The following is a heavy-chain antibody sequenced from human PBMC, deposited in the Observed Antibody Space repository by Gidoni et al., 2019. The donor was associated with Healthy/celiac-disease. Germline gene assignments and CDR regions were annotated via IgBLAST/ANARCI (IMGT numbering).Heavy chain of an antibody. CDR2: FDPEDGET. D-gene: IGHD1-7*01. CDR1: GYTLTELS. CDR3: ATDAREEGRLELVRAFDI. V-gene: IGHV1-24*01. Sequence: QVQLVQSGAEVKKPGASVKVSCKVSGYTLTELSMHWVRQAPGKGLEWMGGFDPEDGETIYAQKFQGRVTMTEDTSTDTAYMELSSLRSEDTAVYYCATDAREEGRLELVRAFDIWGQGTMVTVSS. J-gene: IGHJ3*02.